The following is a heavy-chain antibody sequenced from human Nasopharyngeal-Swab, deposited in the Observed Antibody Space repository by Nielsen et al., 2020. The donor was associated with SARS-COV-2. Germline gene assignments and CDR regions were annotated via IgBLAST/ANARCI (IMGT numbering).Heavy chain of an antibody. CDR1: GGFISSYY. D-gene: IGHD3-10*01. J-gene: IGHJ4*02. Sequence: SETLSLTCTVSGGFISSYYWSWIRQPPGKGLEWIGYIYYSGSTSYNPSLKSRVTISVDTSENQFSLKLSSVTAADTAVYYCARHPREYGSGSSSPFDQWGQGTLVTVSS. CDR3: ARHPREYGSGSSSPFDQ. CDR2: IYYSGST. V-gene: IGHV4-59*08.